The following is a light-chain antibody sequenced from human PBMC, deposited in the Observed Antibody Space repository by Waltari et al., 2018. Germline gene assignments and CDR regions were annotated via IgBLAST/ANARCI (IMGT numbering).Light chain of an antibody. CDR1: QSLLHSNGYNY. J-gene: IGKJ5*01. CDR2: LGS. V-gene: IGKV2-28*01. Sequence: EIVMTQSPLSLYVTPGEPAPISCRSSQSLLHSNGYNYLDWYVQKPGQSPQVLIYLGSDRTSGVPGRFSSSGSGTDFTLRISRVEAEDVGIYYCMGALQTATFGPGTRLDIK. CDR3: MGALQTAT.